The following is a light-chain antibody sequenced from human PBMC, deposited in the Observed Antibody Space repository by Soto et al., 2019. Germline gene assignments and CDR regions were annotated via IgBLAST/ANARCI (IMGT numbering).Light chain of an antibody. CDR2: EVS. V-gene: IGLV2-14*01. CDR1: SSDVGAYNY. J-gene: IGLJ1*01. Sequence: QSALTQPASVFASPGQSITISCTGTSSDVGAYNYVSWYQQHPGKAPKLMIYEVSNRPSGVSNRFSGSKSGSTASLTISGLQAEDEADYYCSSYTSSSTLAYVFGTGTKVTVL. CDR3: SSYTSSSTLAYV.